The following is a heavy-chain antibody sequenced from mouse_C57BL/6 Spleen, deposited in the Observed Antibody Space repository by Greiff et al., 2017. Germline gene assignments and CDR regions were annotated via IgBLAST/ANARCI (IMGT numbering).Heavy chain of an antibody. CDR1: GYSITSGYY. V-gene: IGHV3-6*01. Sequence: EVQLQESGPGLVKPSQSLSLTCSVTGYSITSGYYWNWIRQFPGNKLEWMGYISYDGSNNYNPSLNNRISITRDTSKNQFFLKLNAVTTEDTATYYCARGAYYSNYLFAYWGQGTLVTVSA. CDR2: ISYDGSN. J-gene: IGHJ3*01. CDR3: ARGAYYSNYLFAY. D-gene: IGHD2-5*01.